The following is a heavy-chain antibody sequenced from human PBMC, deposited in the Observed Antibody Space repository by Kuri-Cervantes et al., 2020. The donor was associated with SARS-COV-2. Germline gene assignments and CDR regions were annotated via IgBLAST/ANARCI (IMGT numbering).Heavy chain of an antibody. J-gene: IGHJ4*02. Sequence: GESLKISCVASGFFFPNFGLHWVRQAPGKGLEWVAVISYDGSNKYYADSVKGRFTISRDNSKNTLYLQMNSLRAEDTAVYYCVIVDTAMVGFGDYWGQGTLVTVSS. CDR2: ISYDGSNK. D-gene: IGHD5-18*01. V-gene: IGHV3-30*19. CDR3: VIVDTAMVGFGDY. CDR1: GFFFPNFG.